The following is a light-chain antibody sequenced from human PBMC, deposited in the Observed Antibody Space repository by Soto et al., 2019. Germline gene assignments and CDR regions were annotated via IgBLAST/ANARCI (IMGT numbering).Light chain of an antibody. CDR2: AES. V-gene: IGKV1-9*01. CDR1: QGIVSH. J-gene: IGKJ4*01. Sequence: DLQLTQSPSFLSSSVGDRVTITCRASQGIVSHLAWYLQKPGRAPKLLIYAESTLQSGVPSRLSGSGSGTELTLTISRLQPEDFATYYCQQLHGYPLTCGGGTKVDIK. CDR3: QQLHGYPLT.